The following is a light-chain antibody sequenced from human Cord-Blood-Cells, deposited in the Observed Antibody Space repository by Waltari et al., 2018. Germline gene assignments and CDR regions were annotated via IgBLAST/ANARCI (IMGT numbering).Light chain of an antibody. CDR2: DVI. CDR3: SSYTSSSTVV. J-gene: IGLJ2*01. CDR1: SSDVGGHTY. V-gene: IGLV2-14*01. Sequence: QSALTQHASVSGSPGQSLTISCTGTSSDVGGHTYVSGYQQHPGKAPKLMIYDVINRPSGVSNRFSGSKSGNTASLTISGLQAEDEADYYCSSYTSSSTVVFGGGTKLTVL.